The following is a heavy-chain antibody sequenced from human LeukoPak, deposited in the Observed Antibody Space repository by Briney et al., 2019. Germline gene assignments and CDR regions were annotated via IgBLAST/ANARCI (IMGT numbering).Heavy chain of an antibody. CDR1: GFTFSSYW. J-gene: IGHJ4*02. D-gene: IGHD3-10*01. CDR3: ARDLEGSGSFYRPSYDY. V-gene: IGHV3-74*01. CDR2: INSDGTGT. Sequence: PGGSLRLSCAASGFTFSSYWIHWVRQAPGKGLVWVSRINSDGTGTTYADSVKGRFTISRDNAKNSLYLQMNSLRAEDTAVYYCARDLEGSGSFYRPSYDYWGQGTLVTVSS.